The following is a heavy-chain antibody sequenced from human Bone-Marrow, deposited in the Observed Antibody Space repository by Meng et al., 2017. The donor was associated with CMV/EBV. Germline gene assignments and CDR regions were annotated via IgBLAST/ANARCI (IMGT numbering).Heavy chain of an antibody. CDR3: AKAQQDDFWSGYQDYYGMDV. V-gene: IGHV3-30*02. CDR1: GFTFSSYG. Sequence: GESLKISCAASGFTFSSYGMHWVRQAPGKGLEWVAFIRYDGSNKYYADSVKGRFTISRDNSKNTLYLQMNSLRAEDTAVYYCAKAQQDDFWSGYQDYYGMDVWGQGTTVTVSS. CDR2: IRYDGSNK. D-gene: IGHD3-3*01. J-gene: IGHJ6*02.